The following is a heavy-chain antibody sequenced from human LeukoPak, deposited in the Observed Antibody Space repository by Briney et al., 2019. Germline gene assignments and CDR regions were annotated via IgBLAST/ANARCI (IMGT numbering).Heavy chain of an antibody. CDR1: GFTFSSYN. Sequence: GGSLRLSCAASGFTFSSYNMNWVRQAPGKGLEWVSSISSSSYIYYADSVKGRFTISRDNAKNSLYLQMNSLRAEDTAVYYCARGLVHDAFDIWGQGTMVTVSS. V-gene: IGHV3-21*01. J-gene: IGHJ3*02. CDR3: ARGLVHDAFDI. CDR2: ISSSSYI. D-gene: IGHD2-8*02.